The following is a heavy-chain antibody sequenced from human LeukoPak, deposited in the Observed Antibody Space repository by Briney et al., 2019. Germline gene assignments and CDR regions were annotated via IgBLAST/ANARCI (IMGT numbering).Heavy chain of an antibody. CDR1: GYTFTSYG. Sequence: ASVKVSCKASGYTFTSYGISWVRQAPGQGLEWMGWISAYNGNTNYAQKLQGRVTMTTDTSTGTAYMELRSLRSDDTAVYYCAISGYDPGVLAGWGQGTLVTVSS. CDR3: AISGYDPGVLAG. V-gene: IGHV1-18*01. J-gene: IGHJ4*02. D-gene: IGHD5-12*01. CDR2: ISAYNGNT.